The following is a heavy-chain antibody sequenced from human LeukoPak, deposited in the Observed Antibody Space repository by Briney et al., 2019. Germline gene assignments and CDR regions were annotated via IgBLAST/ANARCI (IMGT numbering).Heavy chain of an antibody. J-gene: IGHJ4*02. CDR3: ARGAEDTAMVN. D-gene: IGHD5-18*01. CDR2: MNPNSGNT. CDR1: GYTFTSYD. Sequence: ASVKVSCKASGYTFTSYDINWVRQATGQGLEWMGWMNPNSGNTGYAQKFQGIVTLTRNTSISTAYMELSSLRSEDTAVYYCARGAEDTAMVNWGQGTLVTVSS. V-gene: IGHV1-8*01.